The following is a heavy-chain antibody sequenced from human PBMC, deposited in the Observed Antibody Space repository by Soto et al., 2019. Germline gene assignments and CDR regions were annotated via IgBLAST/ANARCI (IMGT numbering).Heavy chain of an antibody. D-gene: IGHD3-10*01. CDR3: ARLHYYGSGSYSYYFDY. Sequence: PSETLSLTCTVSGGSVSSSSYYWGWVRQPPGKGLEWIGSIYYSGSTYYSPSLKSRVTISVDTSKNQFSLRLSSVTAADTAVYYCARLHYYGSGSYSYYFDYWGQGTLVTVSS. CDR1: GGSVSSSSYY. V-gene: IGHV4-39*01. CDR2: IYYSGST. J-gene: IGHJ4*02.